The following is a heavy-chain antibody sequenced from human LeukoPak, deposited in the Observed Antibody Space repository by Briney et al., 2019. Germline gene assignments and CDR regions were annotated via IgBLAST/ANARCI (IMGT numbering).Heavy chain of an antibody. V-gene: IGHV3-23*01. D-gene: IGHD3-3*01. CDR2: ISGYGGNT. CDR3: AREGVVTYAFDI. Sequence: GGSLRLSCAASGFTFTSYAMSWVRQAPGKGLEWVSAISGYGGNTYYADSVKGRFTISRDNSKNTLYLQMNSLRAEDTAVYYCAREGVVTYAFDIWGQGTMVTVSS. CDR1: GFTFTSYA. J-gene: IGHJ3*02.